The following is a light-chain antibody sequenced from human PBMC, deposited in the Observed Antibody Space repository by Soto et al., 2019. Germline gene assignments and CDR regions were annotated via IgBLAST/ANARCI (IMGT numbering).Light chain of an antibody. J-gene: IGLJ1*01. CDR3: SSYSGTNYHYV. CDR2: EVS. CDR1: SSDVGGYNY. Sequence: QSALTQPPSASGSFGQSVTISCTGTSSDVGGYNYVSWYQQHPGKAPKLMIYEVSERPSGVPDRFSGSKSGNTASLTVSGVQAVDEADYYCSSYSGTNYHYVFGTGTKVTVL. V-gene: IGLV2-8*01.